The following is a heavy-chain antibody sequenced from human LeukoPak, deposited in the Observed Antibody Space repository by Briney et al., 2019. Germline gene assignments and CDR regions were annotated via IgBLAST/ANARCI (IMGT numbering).Heavy chain of an antibody. CDR2: ISAYNGNT. V-gene: IGHV1-18*01. CDR3: ARVTRILGPTPTNFDC. J-gene: IGHJ4*02. Sequence: ASVKVSCKSSGYTFTSYGITWVRQAPGQGLEWMGLISAYNGNTKYAQNFQGRVTMTTDTSTTTAYMELRSPRSDDTAVYYCARVTRILGPTPTNFDCWGQGTLVTVSS. D-gene: IGHD1-26*01. CDR1: GYTFTSYG.